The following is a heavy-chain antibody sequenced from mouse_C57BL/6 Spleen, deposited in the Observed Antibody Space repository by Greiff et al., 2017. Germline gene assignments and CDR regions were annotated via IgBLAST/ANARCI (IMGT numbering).Heavy chain of an antibody. CDR3: ARGDYGSSLFAY. J-gene: IGHJ3*01. CDR1: GYAFSSSW. Sequence: QVQLQQSGPELVKPGASVKISCKASGYAFSSSWMNWVKQRPGKGLEWIGRIYPGDGDTNYNGKFKGKATLTADKSSSTAYMQLSSLTSEDSAVYFCARGDYGSSLFAYWGQGTLVTVSA. V-gene: IGHV1-82*01. D-gene: IGHD1-1*01. CDR2: IYPGDGDT.